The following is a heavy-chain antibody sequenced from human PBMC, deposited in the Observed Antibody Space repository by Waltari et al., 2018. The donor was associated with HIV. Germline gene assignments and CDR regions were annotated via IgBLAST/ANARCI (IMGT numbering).Heavy chain of an antibody. Sequence: QVQLQESGPGLVKPSQTLSLTCTVSGGSISSGDYYWSWIRQPPGKGLEWIWYIYYSGSTYYNPSLKGRVTISVDTSKNQFSLKLSSVTAADTAVYYCARDRGAVVTKSWFDPWGQGTLVTVSS. D-gene: IGHD2-2*01. CDR3: ARDRGAVVTKSWFDP. V-gene: IGHV4-30-4*01. J-gene: IGHJ5*02. CDR2: IYYSGST. CDR1: GGSISSGDYY.